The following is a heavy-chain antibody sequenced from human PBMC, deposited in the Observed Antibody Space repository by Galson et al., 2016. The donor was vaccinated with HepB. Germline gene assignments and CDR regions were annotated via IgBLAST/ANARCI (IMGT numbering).Heavy chain of an antibody. V-gene: IGHV3-33*08. J-gene: IGHJ4*02. CDR1: GFSFSSYG. CDR3: ARGSGATNWGGYFDY. CDR2: IWSDGRNK. D-gene: IGHD1-26*01. Sequence: SLRLSCAASGFSFSSYGMHWVRQAPGKGLEWVAVIWSDGRNKYYADSVKGRFTISRDNSKNTLYLQMNSLRAEDTAVYYCARGSGATNWGGYFDYWGQGTLVTVSA.